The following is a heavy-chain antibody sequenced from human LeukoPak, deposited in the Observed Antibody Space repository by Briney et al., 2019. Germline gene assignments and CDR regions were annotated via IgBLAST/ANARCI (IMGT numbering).Heavy chain of an antibody. D-gene: IGHD3-10*01. CDR2: IKQDGSEK. J-gene: IGHJ4*02. V-gene: IGHV3-7*03. CDR3: ARGGVDYYGSGTYYLMYYFDY. Sequence: GGSLRLSCAASGFTFSSYWMNWVRQAPGKGLEWVANIKQDGSEKYYVDSVKGRFTISRDDPHNTLYLQMNSLRAEYTAVYFCARGGVDYYGSGTYYLMYYFDYWGQGALVTVSS. CDR1: GFTFSSYW.